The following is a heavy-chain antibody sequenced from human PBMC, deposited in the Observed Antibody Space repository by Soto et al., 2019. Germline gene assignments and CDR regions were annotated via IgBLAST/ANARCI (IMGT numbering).Heavy chain of an antibody. CDR2: FSSSNGNT. Sequence: EVQLVESGGGLVKPGGSLRLSCAASGFIFSSYSMNWVRLAPGKGLEWVSSFSSSNGNTYYGDSVKGRFTISRDNAKNLLYLEMNSLKAEDTAVYYCARVRNLWFGAHGLDVWGRGTTVTVSS. V-gene: IGHV3-21*02. D-gene: IGHD3-10*01. J-gene: IGHJ6*02. CDR3: ARVRNLWFGAHGLDV. CDR1: GFIFSSYS.